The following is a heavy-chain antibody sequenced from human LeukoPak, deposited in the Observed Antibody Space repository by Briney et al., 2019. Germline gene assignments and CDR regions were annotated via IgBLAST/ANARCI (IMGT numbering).Heavy chain of an antibody. CDR2: FDPEDGET. D-gene: IGHD6-13*01. CDR1: GYTLTELS. V-gene: IGHV1-24*01. J-gene: IGHJ4*02. CDR3: ATPSTGYSISWYPAYFDY. Sequence: ASVKVSCKVSGYTLTELSMHWVRQAPGKGLEWMGGFDPEDGETIYAQKFQGRVTMTEDTSTDTAYMELSSLRSEDTAVYYCATPSTGYSISWYPAYFDYWGQGTLVTVSS.